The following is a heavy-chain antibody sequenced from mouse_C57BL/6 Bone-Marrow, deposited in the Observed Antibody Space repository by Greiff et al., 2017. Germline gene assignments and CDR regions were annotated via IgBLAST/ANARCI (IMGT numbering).Heavy chain of an antibody. CDR1: GFTFSSYA. D-gene: IGHD1-1*01. J-gene: IGHJ4*01. CDR2: ISDGGSYT. CDR3: ARGGPITTVAHAMDY. V-gene: IGHV5-4*03. Sequence: EVKLMESGGGLVKPGGSLKLSCAASGFTFSSYAMSWVRQTPEKRLEWVATISDGGSYTYYPDNVKGRFTISRDNAKNNLYLQMSHLKSEDTAMYYCARGGPITTVAHAMDYWGQGTSVTVSS.